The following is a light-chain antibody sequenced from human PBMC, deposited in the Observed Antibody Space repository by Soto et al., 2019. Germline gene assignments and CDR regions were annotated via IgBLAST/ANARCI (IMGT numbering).Light chain of an antibody. CDR3: QQRSNWPPIT. CDR1: QDIRSS. CDR2: DAS. Sequence: EIGMTQSPATLSVSPGERVTLSCRASQDIRSSLAWYQQKPGQAPRLLIYDASNRATGIPARFSGSGSGTDFTLTISSLEPEDFAVYYCQQRSNWPPITFGQGTRLEIK. V-gene: IGKV3-11*01. J-gene: IGKJ5*01.